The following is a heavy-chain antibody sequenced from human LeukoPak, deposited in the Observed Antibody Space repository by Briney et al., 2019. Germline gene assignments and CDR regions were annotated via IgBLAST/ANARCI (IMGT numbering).Heavy chain of an antibody. CDR1: XXXXIXXTFX. D-gene: IGHD3-22*01. Sequence: EXLSLTCTXXXXXXIXXTFXXXWXRQXXXXXXXXXXXXYYSGSTYYSPSLKSRGTISVDTSNNQFSLKVNSVTAADTAVYYCARHRRYYDTSEYHPSGLWGQGALVIVSS. J-gene: IGHJ1*01. CDR3: ARHRRYYDTSEYHPSGL. V-gene: IGHV4-39*01. CDR2: XYYSGST.